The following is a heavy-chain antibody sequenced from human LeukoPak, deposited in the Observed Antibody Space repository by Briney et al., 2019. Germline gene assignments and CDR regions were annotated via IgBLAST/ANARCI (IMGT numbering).Heavy chain of an antibody. J-gene: IGHJ4*02. Sequence: SVKVSCKASGGTFSSYAISWVRQAPGQGLEWMGRIIPILGIANYAQKFQGRVTITADKSTSTAYMELSSLRSEDTAVYYCTRSPPGEYHDYWGQGTLVTVSS. CDR1: GGTFSSYA. CDR2: IIPILGIA. D-gene: IGHD2-2*01. CDR3: TRSPPGEYHDY. V-gene: IGHV1-69*04.